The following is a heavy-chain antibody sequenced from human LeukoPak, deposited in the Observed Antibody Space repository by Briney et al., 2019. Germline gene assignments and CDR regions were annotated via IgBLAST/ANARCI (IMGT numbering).Heavy chain of an antibody. CDR1: GYTFTGYY. J-gene: IGHJ4*02. CDR2: INPNSGGT. D-gene: IGHD3-22*01. Sequence: ASVRVSCKASGYTFTGYYMHWVRQAPGQGLEWMGWINPNSGGTNYAQKFQGWVTMTRDTSISTAYMELSRLRSDDTAVYYCARGPYYYDSSGYYYVFDYWGQGTLVTVSS. CDR3: ARGPYYYDSSGYYYVFDY. V-gene: IGHV1-2*04.